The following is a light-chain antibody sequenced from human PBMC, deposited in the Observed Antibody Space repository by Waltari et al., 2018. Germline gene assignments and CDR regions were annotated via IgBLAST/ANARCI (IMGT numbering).Light chain of an antibody. CDR1: QSVGSN. CDR2: GAS. Sequence: ETVMTQSPATLSVSPGETATLSCRASQSVGSNLAWYQQKPGQAPRLLIYGASTRVTGIPAKFSGSGSGTEFTLTISSLQSEDFAVYYCQQYNNWPPWTFGQGTKVEI. V-gene: IGKV3-15*01. CDR3: QQYNNWPPWT. J-gene: IGKJ1*01.